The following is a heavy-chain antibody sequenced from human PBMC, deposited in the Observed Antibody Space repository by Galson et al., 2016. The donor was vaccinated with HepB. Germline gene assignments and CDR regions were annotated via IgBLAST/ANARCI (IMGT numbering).Heavy chain of an antibody. Sequence: SVKVSCKASGATLTDYTVSWVRQAPGQGLEWMGRNIPKIGSADFLPRFQGRLTITADQSADPAYLKLTRLRSDDTAIYYFAIGATGWPPLALGSWGKGTLVTVSS. CDR1: GATLTDYT. V-gene: IGHV1-69*08. J-gene: IGHJ5*02. D-gene: IGHD3-10*01. CDR2: NIPKIGSA. CDR3: AIGATGWPPLALGS.